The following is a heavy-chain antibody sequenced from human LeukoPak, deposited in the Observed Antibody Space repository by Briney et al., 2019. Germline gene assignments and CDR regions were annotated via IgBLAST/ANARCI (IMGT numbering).Heavy chain of an antibody. V-gene: IGHV4-39*07. CDR2: IYYSGST. Sequence: SETLSLTCTVSGGSISSSSYYWGWIRQPPGKGLEWIGSIYYSGSTNYNPSLKSRVTISVDKSKNQFSLKLSSVTAADTAVYYCASRVVVAATIDAFDIWGQGTMVTVSS. D-gene: IGHD2-15*01. J-gene: IGHJ3*02. CDR1: GGSISSSSYY. CDR3: ASRVVVAATIDAFDI.